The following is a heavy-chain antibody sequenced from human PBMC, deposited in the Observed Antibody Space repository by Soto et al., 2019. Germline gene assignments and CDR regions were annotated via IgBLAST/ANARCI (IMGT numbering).Heavy chain of an antibody. D-gene: IGHD2-15*01. V-gene: IGHV4-31*03. Sequence: SETLSLTCTVSGGSISSGGYYWSWIRQHPGKGLEWIGYIYYSGSTYYNPSLKSRVTISVDTSKNQFSLKLSSVTAADTAVYYCARGRVVVVVAATRDWFDPWGQGTLVIVSA. CDR2: IYYSGST. J-gene: IGHJ5*02. CDR1: GGSISSGGYY. CDR3: ARGRVVVVVAATRDWFDP.